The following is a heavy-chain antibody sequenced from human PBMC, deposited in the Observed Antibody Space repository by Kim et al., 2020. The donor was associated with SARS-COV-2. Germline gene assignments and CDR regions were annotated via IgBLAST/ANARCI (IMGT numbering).Heavy chain of an antibody. Sequence: SLKSRVTISVDTSKNQFSLKLSSVTDADTAVYYCARAPYDSSGYYFALDYWGQGTLVTVSS. J-gene: IGHJ4*02. D-gene: IGHD3-22*01. CDR3: ARAPYDSSGYYFALDY. V-gene: IGHV4-34*01.